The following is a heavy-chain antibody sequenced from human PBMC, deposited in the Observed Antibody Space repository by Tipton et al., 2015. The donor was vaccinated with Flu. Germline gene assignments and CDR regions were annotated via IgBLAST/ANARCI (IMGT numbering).Heavy chain of an antibody. CDR2: IYYSGST. Sequence: TLSLTCTVSGGSISSSSYYWGWIRQPPGKGLEWIGSIYYSGSTYYNPSLKSRVTISVDTSKNQFSLKLSSVTAADTAVYYCARTPFDCGGDCLDAFDIWGQGTMVTVSS. CDR3: ARTPFDCGGDCLDAFDI. V-gene: IGHV4-39*01. J-gene: IGHJ3*02. D-gene: IGHD2-21*01. CDR1: GGSISSSSYY.